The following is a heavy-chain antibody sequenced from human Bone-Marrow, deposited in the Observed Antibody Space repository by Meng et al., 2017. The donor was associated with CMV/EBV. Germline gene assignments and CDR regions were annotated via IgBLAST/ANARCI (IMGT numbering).Heavy chain of an antibody. Sequence: GGSLRLSCGASGFSFSDSWMSWVRQAPGKGLEWVANIDQHGSEKYYADSVKGRFTIPRDNAKNSLYLQMNSLRAEDTAMYYCVRGCWGPWGQGTLVTVSS. CDR1: GFSFSDSW. CDR2: IDQHGSEK. V-gene: IGHV3-7*01. D-gene: IGHD3-16*01. J-gene: IGHJ5*02. CDR3: VRGCWGP.